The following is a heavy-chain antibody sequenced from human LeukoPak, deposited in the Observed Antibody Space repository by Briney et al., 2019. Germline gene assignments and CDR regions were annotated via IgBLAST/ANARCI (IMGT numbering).Heavy chain of an antibody. D-gene: IGHD6-13*01. J-gene: IGHJ4*02. CDR3: AKGDSN. Sequence: GGSLRLSCAVSGFIFSDYGFHWVRQAPGKGLEWVALIRNDIPKDGINKYYADSVRGRFTISRDNSKNTVYLQMNSLRVADTAMYYCAKGDSNWGQGTLVTVSS. V-gene: IGHV3-30*02. CDR2: IRNDIPKDGINK. CDR1: GFIFSDYG.